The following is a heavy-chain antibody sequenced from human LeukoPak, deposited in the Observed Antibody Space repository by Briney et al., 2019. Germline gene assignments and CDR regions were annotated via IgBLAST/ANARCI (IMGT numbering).Heavy chain of an antibody. CDR1: ECTFSAYD. V-gene: IGHV3-21*01. D-gene: IGHD2-2*01. CDR2: ITRSSTSI. Sequence: GGSLRLSCAASECTFSAYDMSWVRQAPGKGLEWVSSITRSSTSIFYADSVKGRFTISRDNAKNSLYLEMSSLRAEDTAVYYCARRRPAANPYYFDYWGQGTLVTVSS. J-gene: IGHJ4*02. CDR3: ARRRPAANPYYFDY.